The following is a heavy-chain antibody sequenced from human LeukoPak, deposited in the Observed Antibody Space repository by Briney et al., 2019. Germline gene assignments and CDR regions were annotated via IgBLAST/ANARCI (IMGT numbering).Heavy chain of an antibody. D-gene: IGHD3-10*01. CDR2: INPNSGGT. J-gene: IGHJ4*02. V-gene: IGHV1-2*06. Sequence: ASVKVSCKASGYTFTGYYMHWVRQAPGRGLEWMGRINPNSGGTNYAQKFQGRVTMTRDTSISTAYMELSRLRSDDTAVYYCARDLWGMARGVTNWGQGTLVTVSS. CDR1: GYTFTGYY. CDR3: ARDLWGMARGVTN.